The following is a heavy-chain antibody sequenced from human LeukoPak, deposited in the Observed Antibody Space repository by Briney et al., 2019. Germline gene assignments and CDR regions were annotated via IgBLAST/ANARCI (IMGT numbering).Heavy chain of an antibody. Sequence: GGSLSFSCAASGFTFSNYAMHWLRQTPGKGLEWVAVISYDGSNKYYADSVKGRFTISRDNSKNTLYLQMNSLRAEDTAVYDCARANTAISQFDYWGQGTLVTVSS. CDR3: ARANTAISQFDY. D-gene: IGHD5-18*01. CDR1: GFTFSNYA. CDR2: ISYDGSNK. V-gene: IGHV3-30*14. J-gene: IGHJ4*02.